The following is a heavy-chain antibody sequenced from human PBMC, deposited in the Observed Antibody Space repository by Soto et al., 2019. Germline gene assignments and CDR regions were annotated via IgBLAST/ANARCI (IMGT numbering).Heavy chain of an antibody. D-gene: IGHD3-10*01. CDR1: GFTFSSYG. CDR2: IWYDGSNK. V-gene: IGHV3-33*01. J-gene: IGHJ3*02. CDR3: ARDRIGRGVIIPHDAFDI. Sequence: QVQLVESGGGVVQPGRSLRLSCAASGFTFSSYGMHWVRQAPGKGLEWVAVIWYDGSNKYYADSVKGRFTISRDNSKKTLYLQMNSLRAEDTAVYYCARDRIGRGVIIPHDAFDIWGQGTMVTVSS.